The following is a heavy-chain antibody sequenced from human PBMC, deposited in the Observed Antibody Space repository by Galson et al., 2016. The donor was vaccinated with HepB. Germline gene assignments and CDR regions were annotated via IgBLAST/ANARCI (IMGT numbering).Heavy chain of an antibody. CDR3: AKDQGTQQLGQRFDP. CDR2: ISYSGTS. D-gene: IGHD6-13*01. J-gene: IGHJ5*02. Sequence: SETLSLTCTVSGASINTPGSSWGWIRQSPGKSLEWIGTISYSGTSYSTPSLRSRVSISLDTSTNQFSLKLASVTAADTAFYYCAKDQGTQQLGQRFDPCGRGILVTVSS. CDR1: GASINTPGSS. V-gene: IGHV4-39*01.